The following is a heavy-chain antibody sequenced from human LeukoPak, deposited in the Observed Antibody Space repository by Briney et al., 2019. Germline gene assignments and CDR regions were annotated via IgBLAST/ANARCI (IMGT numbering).Heavy chain of an antibody. Sequence: SETLSLTCTVSGGSISSYYWSWIRQPPGKGLEWIGYIYYSGSTNYNPSLKSRVTISVDTSKNQFSLKLSSVAAADTAVYYCARSRNYGDYGDWGQGTLVTVSS. CDR1: GGSISSYY. CDR2: IYYSGST. J-gene: IGHJ4*02. CDR3: ARSRNYGDYGD. D-gene: IGHD4-17*01. V-gene: IGHV4-59*08.